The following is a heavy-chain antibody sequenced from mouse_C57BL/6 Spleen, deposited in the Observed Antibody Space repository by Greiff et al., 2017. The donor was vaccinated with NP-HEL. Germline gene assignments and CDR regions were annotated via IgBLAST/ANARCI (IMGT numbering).Heavy chain of an antibody. CDR3: ARLNGNYPWFAY. CDR1: GYTFTSYW. V-gene: IGHV1-52*01. D-gene: IGHD2-1*01. J-gene: IGHJ3*01. Sequence: QLQQPGAELVRPGSSVKLSCKASGYTFTSYWMHWVKQRPIQGLEWIGNIDPSDSETHYNQKFKDKATLTVDKSSSTAYMQLSSLTSEDSAVYYCARLNGNYPWFAYWGQGTLVTVSA. CDR2: IDPSDSET.